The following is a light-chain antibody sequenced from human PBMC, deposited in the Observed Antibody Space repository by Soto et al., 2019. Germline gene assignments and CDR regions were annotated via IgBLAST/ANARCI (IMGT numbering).Light chain of an antibody. V-gene: IGKV1-27*01. CDR3: QNYNSAPRT. CDR1: QGISNY. Sequence: DIQMTQSPSSLSASVGDRVTITCRARQGISNYLAWYQQRPGKVPKLMIFAASTLQSGVPSRFSGSGSGTDFTLTISSLQPEDDAAYYCQNYNSAPRTFGAGTKVDIK. CDR2: AAS. J-gene: IGKJ4*01.